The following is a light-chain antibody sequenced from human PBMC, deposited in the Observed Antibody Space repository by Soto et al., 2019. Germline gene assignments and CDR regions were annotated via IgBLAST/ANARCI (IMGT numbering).Light chain of an antibody. Sequence: EIVLTQSPGTLSLSPGERATLSCRASQSVSSSYLAWYQQKPGQAPRLFIYAASIRATGIPDRFSGSGSGTYITLTISRLEPEDFAVDYWQQYGLSPRTFGRGTKVEIK. CDR1: QSVSSSY. CDR3: QQYGLSPRT. CDR2: AAS. V-gene: IGKV3-20*01. J-gene: IGKJ1*01.